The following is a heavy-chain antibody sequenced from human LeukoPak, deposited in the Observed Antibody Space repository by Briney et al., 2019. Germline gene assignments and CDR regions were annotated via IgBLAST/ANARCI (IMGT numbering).Heavy chain of an antibody. CDR3: ARQRGDTLTGYLYYFDY. CDR1: GGSISSSSYY. D-gene: IGHD3-9*01. V-gene: IGHV4-39*01. Sequence: SETQSLTCTVSGGSISSSSYYWGWIRQPPGKGLEWIGSIYYSGSTYYNPSLKSRVTISVDTSKNQFSLKLSSVTAADTAVYYCARQRGDTLTGYLYYFDYWGQGTLVTVSS. J-gene: IGHJ4*02. CDR2: IYYSGST.